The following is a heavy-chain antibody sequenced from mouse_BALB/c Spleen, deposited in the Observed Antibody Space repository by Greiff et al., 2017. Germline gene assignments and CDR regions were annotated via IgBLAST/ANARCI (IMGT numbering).Heavy chain of an antibody. CDR2: IYPGDGDT. CDR1: GYTFTSYW. J-gene: IGHJ3*01. Sequence: QVQLQQSGAELARPGASVKLSCKASGYTFTSYWMQWVKQRPGQGLEWIGAIYPGDGDTRYTQKFKGKATLTADKSSSTAYMQLSSLASEDSAVYYCARSGLQLPWFAYWGQGTLVTVSA. CDR3: ARSGLQLPWFAY. D-gene: IGHD1-2*01. V-gene: IGHV1-87*01.